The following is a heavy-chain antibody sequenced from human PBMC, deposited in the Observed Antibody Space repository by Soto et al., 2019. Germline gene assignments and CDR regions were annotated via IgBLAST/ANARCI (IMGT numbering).Heavy chain of an antibody. D-gene: IGHD3-10*01. Sequence: QVQLVQSGAEVKKPGASVKVSCKTSGYTFSNYGIAWVRQAPGQSLEWMGWISVYNYNTNYAQKLQGRVTMTRDISPSTAYMELRSLISDDTAVYYCARGGGYYGSGTYTFDYWGQGTLVTVSS. V-gene: IGHV1-18*01. CDR2: ISVYNYNT. CDR3: ARGGGYYGSGTYTFDY. J-gene: IGHJ4*02. CDR1: GYTFSNYG.